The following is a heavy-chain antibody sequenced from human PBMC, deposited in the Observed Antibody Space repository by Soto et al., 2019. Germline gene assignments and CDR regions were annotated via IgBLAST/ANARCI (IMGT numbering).Heavy chain of an antibody. V-gene: IGHV4-31*03. Sequence: PSETLSLTCTVSGGSISSGGYYWSWIRQHPGKGLEWIGYIYYSGSSYYNPSLKSRVTISVDTSKNQFSLKLSSVTAADTAVYYCARDRRITIFGVVPYYYYGMDVWGQGTTVTVSS. CDR2: IYYSGSS. CDR3: ARDRRITIFGVVPYYYYGMDV. J-gene: IGHJ6*02. CDR1: GGSISSGGYY. D-gene: IGHD3-3*01.